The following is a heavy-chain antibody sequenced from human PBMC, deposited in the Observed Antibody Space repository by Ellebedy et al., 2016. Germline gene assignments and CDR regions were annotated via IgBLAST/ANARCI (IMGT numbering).Heavy chain of an antibody. D-gene: IGHD4-23*01. CDR2: INHRTST. CDR3: ACRHSNSFALDV. Sequence: SETLSLXCAVYGGSFSGYYWAWIRQPPGTGLEWIGEINHRTSTNYNPSFKSRVTLSVDTSKNQFSLKLTSVTAADTAVYYCACRHSNSFALDVWGKGTTITVSS. J-gene: IGHJ6*04. V-gene: IGHV4-34*01. CDR1: GGSFSGYY.